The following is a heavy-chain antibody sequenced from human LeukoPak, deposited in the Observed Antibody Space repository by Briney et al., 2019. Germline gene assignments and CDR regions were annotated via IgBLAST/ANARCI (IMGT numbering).Heavy chain of an antibody. Sequence: PSETLSLTCAVYGGSFSGYYWSWVRQPPGKGLEWIGEINHSGSTNYNPSLKSRVTTSVDTSKNQFSLKLSSVTAADTAVYYCARVLGGYYDSGGFDYWGQGALVTVSS. CDR1: GGSFSGYY. CDR3: ARVLGGYYDSGGFDY. J-gene: IGHJ4*02. D-gene: IGHD3-22*01. CDR2: INHSGST. V-gene: IGHV4-34*01.